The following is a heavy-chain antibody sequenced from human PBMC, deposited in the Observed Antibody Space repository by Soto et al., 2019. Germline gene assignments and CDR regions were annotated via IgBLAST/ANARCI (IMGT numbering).Heavy chain of an antibody. CDR2: IYYSGST. V-gene: IGHV4-59*01. CDR1: GGSISSYY. J-gene: IGHJ3*02. Sequence: SETLSLTCTVSGGSISSYYWSWIRQPPGKGLEWIGYIYYSGSTNYNPSLKSRVTISVDTSKNQFSLKLSSVTAADTAVYYCARDPLNCSRTSFFDFDIWGQGTLVTVSS. CDR3: ARDPLNCSRTSFFDFDI. D-gene: IGHD2-2*01.